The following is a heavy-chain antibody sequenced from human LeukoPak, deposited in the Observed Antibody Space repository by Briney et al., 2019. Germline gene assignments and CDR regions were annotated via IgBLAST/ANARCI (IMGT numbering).Heavy chain of an antibody. CDR1: GYTFTSYD. CDR3: ARRCSGGSCFYYYYGMDV. D-gene: IGHD2-15*01. V-gene: IGHV1-8*01. CDR2: MNPNSGNT. Sequence: ASVKVSCKASGYTFTSYDINWVRQATGQGLEWMGWMNPNSGNTGYAQKFQGRVTMTRNTSIGTAYMELSSLRSEDTAVYYCARRCSGGSCFYYYYGMDVWGQGTTVTVSS. J-gene: IGHJ6*02.